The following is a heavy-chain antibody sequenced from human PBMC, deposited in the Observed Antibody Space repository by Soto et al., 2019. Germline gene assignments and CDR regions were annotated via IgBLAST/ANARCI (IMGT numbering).Heavy chain of an antibody. V-gene: IGHV4-31*03. D-gene: IGHD3-9*01. J-gene: IGHJ4*02. CDR1: GDSISSGGYY. CDR3: ARGLSGYFDH. CDR2: IYYTGST. Sequence: SETLSLTCTVSGDSISSGGYYWSWIRQHPGKGLEWIGYIYYTGSTYYNPSLKSRSTISEDTSKNQFSLSLSSVTAADTAVYYCARGLSGYFDHWGQGTLVTVSS.